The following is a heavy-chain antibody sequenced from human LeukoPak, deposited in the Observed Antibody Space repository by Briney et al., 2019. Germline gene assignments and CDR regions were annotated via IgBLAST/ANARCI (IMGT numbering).Heavy chain of an antibody. V-gene: IGHV3-30*02. Sequence: GGSLRLPCAASGFAFSTYGMSWVRQAPGKGLDWVAFIWYDGNEKHYADSAKGRFTISRDNSQNTLYLHMSSLRAEDTAIYYCATEQEGRRAAFDHWGQGTLVTVSS. CDR1: GFAFSTYG. CDR2: IWYDGNEK. J-gene: IGHJ4*02. D-gene: IGHD1/OR15-1a*01. CDR3: ATEQEGRRAAFDH.